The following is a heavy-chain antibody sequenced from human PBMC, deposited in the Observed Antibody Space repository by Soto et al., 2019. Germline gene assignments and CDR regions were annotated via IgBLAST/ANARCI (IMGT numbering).Heavy chain of an antibody. CDR3: ARLGSRPLNAFDV. J-gene: IGHJ3*01. Sequence: GGSLRLSCAASGFTFSSYGMHWVRQAPGKGLEWVAVIWYDGSNKYYADSVKGRFTISRDNSKNTLYLQMNSLRAEDTAVYYCARLGSRPLNAFDVWGQGTMVTVSS. V-gene: IGHV3-33*01. CDR1: GFTFSSYG. CDR2: IWYDGSNK. D-gene: IGHD3-10*01.